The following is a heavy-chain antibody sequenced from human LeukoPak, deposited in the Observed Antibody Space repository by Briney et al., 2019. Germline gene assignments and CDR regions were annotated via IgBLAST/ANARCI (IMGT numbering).Heavy chain of an antibody. CDR3: ARDVPSGYDSTRFDY. J-gene: IGHJ4*02. V-gene: IGHV4-39*07. CDR2: IYYSGST. CDR1: GGSISSSSYY. Sequence: PSETLSLTCTVSGGSISSSSYYWGWIRQPPGKGLEWIGSIYYSGSTYYNPSLKSRVTISVDTSKNQFSLKLSSVTAADTAVYYCARDVPSGYDSTRFDYWGQGTLVTVSS. D-gene: IGHD5-12*01.